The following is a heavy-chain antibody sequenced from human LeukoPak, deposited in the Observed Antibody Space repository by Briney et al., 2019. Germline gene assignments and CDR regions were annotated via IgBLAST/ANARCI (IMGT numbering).Heavy chain of an antibody. D-gene: IGHD3-22*01. V-gene: IGHV4-4*02. CDR2: IYHSGST. CDR1: GFTFSSYSM. CDR3: ARGGVMIVVGRNAFDI. J-gene: IGHJ3*02. Sequence: GSLRLSCAASGFTFSSYSMNWVRQPPGKGLEWIGEIYHSGSTNYNPSLKSRVTISVDKSKNQFSLKLSSVTAADTAVYYCARGGVMIVVGRNAFDIWGQGTMVTVSS.